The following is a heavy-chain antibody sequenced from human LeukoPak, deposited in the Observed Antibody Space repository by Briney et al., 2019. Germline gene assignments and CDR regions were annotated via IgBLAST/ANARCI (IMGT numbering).Heavy chain of an antibody. D-gene: IGHD1-1*01. CDR1: GYSISRGYH. CDR2: IHRSGST. Sequence: SETLSLTCTVSGYSISRGYHWDWIRQPPGKGLEWIGSIHRSGSTYYNPSLKSRVTISVDTSKNQFSLKLSSVTAADTAVYYCARPVPSRLGWFDPWGQGTLVTVSS. V-gene: IGHV4-38-2*02. J-gene: IGHJ5*02. CDR3: ARPVPSRLGWFDP.